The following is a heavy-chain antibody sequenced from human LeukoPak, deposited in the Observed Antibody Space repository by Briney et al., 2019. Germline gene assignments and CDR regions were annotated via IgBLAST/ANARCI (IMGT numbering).Heavy chain of an antibody. CDR3: ARGTRSVRQGAFDY. CDR2: IKQDGSEK. D-gene: IGHD1-14*01. V-gene: IGHV3-7*05. CDR1: GFTFSNYW. J-gene: IGHJ4*02. Sequence: GGSLRLSCAASGFTFSNYWMIWVRQAPGKGLEWVCNIKQDGSEKRYADSVRGRFTISRDNAQTSLYLQMNSLRAEDTAVYYCARGTRSVRQGAFDYWGQGTLITVSS.